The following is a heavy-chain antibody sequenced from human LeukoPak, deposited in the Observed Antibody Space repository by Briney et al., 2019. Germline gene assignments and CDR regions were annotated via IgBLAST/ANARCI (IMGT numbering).Heavy chain of an antibody. J-gene: IGHJ3*02. CDR3: ARHTPYYYDSSDYYHKDAFDI. V-gene: IGHV4-4*09. Sequence: PSETLSLTCTVSGGSISSYYWSWIRQPLGKGLEWIGYIYTSGSTNYNPSLKSRVTISVDTSKNQFSLKLSSVTAADTAVYYCARHTPYYYDSSDYYHKDAFDIWGQGTMVTVSS. D-gene: IGHD3-22*01. CDR2: IYTSGST. CDR1: GGSISSYY.